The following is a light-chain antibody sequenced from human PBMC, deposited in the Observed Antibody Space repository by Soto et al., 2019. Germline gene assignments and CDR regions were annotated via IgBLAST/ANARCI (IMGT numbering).Light chain of an antibody. CDR2: EVN. CDR1: SRDVGGYNY. V-gene: IGLV2-14*01. Sequence: QSVLTQPASVSGSPGQSITISCTGTSRDVGGYNYVSWYQHHPGKAPKVMIYEVNNRPSGVSDRFSGSKSGNTASLTISGLQAEDEAVYFCSSYTGSSTLGEMFGGGTKLTVL. J-gene: IGLJ3*02. CDR3: SSYTGSSTLGEM.